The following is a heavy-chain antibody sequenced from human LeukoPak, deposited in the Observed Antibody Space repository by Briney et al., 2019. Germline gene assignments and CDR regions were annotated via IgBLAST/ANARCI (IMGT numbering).Heavy chain of an antibody. D-gene: IGHD5-18*01. Sequence: PSETLSLTCAVYGGSSSGYYWSWIRQPPGKGLEWIGEINHSGSTNYNPSLTSRVTISVDTSKNQFSLKLSSVTAADTAVYYCARANYRGYSYGFVYWGQGTLVTVSP. CDR1: GGSSSGYY. CDR3: ARANYRGYSYGFVY. V-gene: IGHV4-34*01. J-gene: IGHJ4*02. CDR2: INHSGST.